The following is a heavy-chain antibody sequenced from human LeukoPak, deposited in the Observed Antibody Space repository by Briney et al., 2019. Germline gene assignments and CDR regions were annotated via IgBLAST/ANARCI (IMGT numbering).Heavy chain of an antibody. CDR3: ATLCSGGSCYSGDGGY. CDR2: INHSGST. Sequence: SSETLSLTCAVYGGSFNGFYWSWIRQPPGKGLEWIGEINHSGSTNYNPSLKSRVTISVDTSKNQFSLKLSSVTAADTAVYYCATLCSGGSCYSGDGGYWGQGTLVTVSS. J-gene: IGHJ4*02. V-gene: IGHV4-34*01. D-gene: IGHD2-15*01. CDR1: GGSFNGFY.